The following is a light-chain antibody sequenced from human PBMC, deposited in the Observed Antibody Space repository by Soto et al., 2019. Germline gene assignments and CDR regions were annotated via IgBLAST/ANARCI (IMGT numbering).Light chain of an antibody. CDR3: QQRSNWPLT. V-gene: IGKV3-11*01. CDR1: HSVSRF. CDR2: DAS. J-gene: IGKJ3*01. Sequence: EIVLTQSPATLSLSPGERVTLSCRASHSVSRFLGWYQQRPGQAPRLLIYDASNRATGIPARFRGSGSGTDFTLTISSLEPEDFAVYYCQQRSNWPLTFGPGTKVDIK.